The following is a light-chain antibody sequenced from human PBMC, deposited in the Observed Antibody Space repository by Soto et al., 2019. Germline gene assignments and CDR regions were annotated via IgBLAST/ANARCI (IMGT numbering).Light chain of an antibody. J-gene: IGKJ1*01. Sequence: EIVMTQSPATLSVSPGERATLSCRASQSVSSNLAWYQQKPGQAPRLLIYGASTRATGVPARSSGGGSGTEFTLTISSLQSEDFAVYYCQHYNNWPPWTFGQGTKVEIK. CDR2: GAS. V-gene: IGKV3-15*01. CDR1: QSVSSN. CDR3: QHYNNWPPWT.